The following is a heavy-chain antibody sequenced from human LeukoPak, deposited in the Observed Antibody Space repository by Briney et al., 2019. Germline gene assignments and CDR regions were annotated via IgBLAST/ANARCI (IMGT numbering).Heavy chain of an antibody. J-gene: IGHJ4*02. CDR2: ISSSSSYI. CDR3: ATKWFRELFG. CDR1: GGSFSGYY. Sequence: ETLSLTCAVYGGSFSGYYWSWVRQAPGKGLEWVSSISSSSSYIYYADSVKGRFTISRDNAKNSLYLQMNSLRAEDTAVYYCATKWFRELFGWGQGTLVTVSS. D-gene: IGHD3-10*01. V-gene: IGHV3-21*01.